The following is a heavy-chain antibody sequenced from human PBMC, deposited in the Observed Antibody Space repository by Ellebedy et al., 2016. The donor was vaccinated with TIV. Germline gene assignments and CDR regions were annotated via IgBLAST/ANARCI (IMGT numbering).Heavy chain of an antibody. CDR1: GFTFTYFG. Sequence: GESLKISCAASGFTFTYFGMHWVRQTPGKGLQWVALISSDGHAKSYADSVKGRFTISRDDSKNTLYLQMHTLRPEDTAVYYCAKDREIRSLDWDGSDVWGQGTTVTVSS. J-gene: IGHJ6*02. CDR2: ISSDGHAK. CDR3: AKDREIRSLDWDGSDV. V-gene: IGHV3-30*18. D-gene: IGHD3-3*01.